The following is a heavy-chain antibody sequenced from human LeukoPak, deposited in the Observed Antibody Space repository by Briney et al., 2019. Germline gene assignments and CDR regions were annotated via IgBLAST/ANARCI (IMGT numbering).Heavy chain of an antibody. CDR1: GGSISSSNW. CDR2: IYHSGST. D-gene: IGHD5-12*01. Sequence: PSEALSLTCAVSGGSISSSNWWSWVRQPPGKGLEWIGEIYHSGSTNYNPSLKSRVTISVDKSKNQFSLKLSSVTAADTAVYYCASSLGFPYYFDYWGQGTLGTVSS. CDR3: ASSLGFPYYFDY. J-gene: IGHJ4*02. V-gene: IGHV4-4*02.